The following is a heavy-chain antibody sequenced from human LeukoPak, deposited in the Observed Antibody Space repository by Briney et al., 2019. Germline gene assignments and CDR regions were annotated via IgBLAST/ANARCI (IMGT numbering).Heavy chain of an antibody. V-gene: IGHV1-18*01. J-gene: IGHJ4*02. CDR2: ISAYNGNT. D-gene: IGHD3-9*01. Sequence: ASVKVSCKASGYTFTSYGISWVRQAPGQGLEWMGWISAYNGNTNYAQKLQGRVTMTTDTSTSTAYMELRSLRSDDTAVYYCARAPYDILTGLPAGVDYWGQGTLVTVSS. CDR1: GYTFTSYG. CDR3: ARAPYDILTGLPAGVDY.